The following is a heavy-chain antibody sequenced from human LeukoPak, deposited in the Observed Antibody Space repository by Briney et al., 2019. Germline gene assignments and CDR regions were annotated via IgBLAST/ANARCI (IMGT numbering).Heavy chain of an antibody. D-gene: IGHD5-24*01. Sequence: SETLSLTCTVSGDSISSGSYYWSWIRQPPGKGLEWIGYIYYSGSTYYNPSLKSRVTISVDTSKNQFSLKLSSVTAADTAVYYCASGDGYNSPPPFFDYWGQGTLVTVSS. CDR1: GDSISSGSYY. CDR2: IYYSGST. V-gene: IGHV4-30-4*01. CDR3: ASGDGYNSPPPFFDY. J-gene: IGHJ4*02.